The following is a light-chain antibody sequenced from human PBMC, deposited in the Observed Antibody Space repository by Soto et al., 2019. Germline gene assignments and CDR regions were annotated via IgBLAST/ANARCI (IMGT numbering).Light chain of an antibody. CDR3: QQLDSYVFT. V-gene: IGKV1-9*01. CDR1: QGISSY. J-gene: IGKJ3*01. Sequence: IQLTQSPSSLSASVGDRVTITCRASQGISSYLAWYQQKPGEAPKLLIYAASTLQSGVPSRFSGSGSVTGLTLTISSLQHEDFATYYCQQLDSYVFTFDPGTKVDIK. CDR2: AAS.